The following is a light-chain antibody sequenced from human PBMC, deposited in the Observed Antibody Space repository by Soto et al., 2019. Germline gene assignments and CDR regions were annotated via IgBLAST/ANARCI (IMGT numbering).Light chain of an antibody. CDR1: SSDVGGYNY. CDR3: QSYDSTLSARYV. V-gene: IGLV2-14*01. J-gene: IGLJ1*01. Sequence: QSALTQPASVSGSPGQSITISCTGTSSDVGGYNYVSWYQQHPGKAPKLMIYEVSNRPSGFSNRFSGSKSGNTASLTISGLQAEDEADYYCQSYDSTLSARYVFGTGTKLTVL. CDR2: EVS.